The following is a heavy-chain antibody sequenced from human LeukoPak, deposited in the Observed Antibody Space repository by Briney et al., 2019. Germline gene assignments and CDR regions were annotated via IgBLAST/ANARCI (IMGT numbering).Heavy chain of an antibody. CDR1: GITLSKST. V-gene: IGHV3-23*01. CDR2: ISGSDT. Sequence: GGSLSLSCSASGITLSKSTLSWVRLAPGKGLEWVSGISGSDTFYADFVKGRFTISRDNSKNTAYMQLNSLSVADTAIYYCATLYEIHSDYWGQGTLVTVSS. D-gene: IGHD2/OR15-2a*01. CDR3: ATLYEIHSDY. J-gene: IGHJ4*02.